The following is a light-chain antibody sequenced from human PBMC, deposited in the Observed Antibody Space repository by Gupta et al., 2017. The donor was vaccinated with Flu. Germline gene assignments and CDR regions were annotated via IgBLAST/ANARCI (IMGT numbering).Light chain of an antibody. J-gene: IGKJ2*02. CDR3: QKGTHPWT. CDR2: EVS. CDR1: QSLVYSDGNTY. Sequence: DVVMTQSPLSLPVTLGQPASIACRSSQSLVYSDGNTYLNWFQQRPGQSPRRLIYEVSNRDSGVPDRCSGSGSGNYFLINISRVEAEDVGFYYYQKGTHPWTFGQGTKVEIK. V-gene: IGKV2-30*01.